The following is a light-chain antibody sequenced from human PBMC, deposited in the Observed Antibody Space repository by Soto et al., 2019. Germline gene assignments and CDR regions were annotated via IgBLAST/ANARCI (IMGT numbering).Light chain of an antibody. CDR3: LQDFDYPYT. V-gene: IGKV1-6*01. Sequence: AIQMTQSPSSLSASVGDRVTITCRASQGIRDDLGWYQQKPGKAPKLLVYAASTLQSGVPSRFSGSGSGTDFTLTISSLQPEDFATYYCLQDFDYPYTFGQGTKLEIK. CDR2: AAS. CDR1: QGIRDD. J-gene: IGKJ2*01.